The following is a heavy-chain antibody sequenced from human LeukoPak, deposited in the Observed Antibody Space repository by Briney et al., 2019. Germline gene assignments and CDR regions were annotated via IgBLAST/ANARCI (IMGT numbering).Heavy chain of an antibody. D-gene: IGHD5-12*01. Sequence: ASVKVSCKASGYTFTAYYMHWVRQAPGQGLEWMGWINPNSGVTNYAQKFQGRVTMTRDTSISTVYMELSRLRSDDTAVYYCAREGDGYSGYEAPDYWGQGTLVTVSS. V-gene: IGHV1-2*02. CDR3: AREGDGYSGYEAPDY. J-gene: IGHJ4*02. CDR1: GYTFTAYY. CDR2: INPNSGVT.